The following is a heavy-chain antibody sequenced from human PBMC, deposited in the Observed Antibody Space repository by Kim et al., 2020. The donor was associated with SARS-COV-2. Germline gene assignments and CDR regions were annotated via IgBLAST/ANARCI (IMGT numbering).Heavy chain of an antibody. V-gene: IGHV4-34*01. CDR3: ARGRYKDS. CDR2: IQPGGSA. J-gene: IGHJ5*02. D-gene: IGHD5-18*01. Sequence: IQPGGSANYNPSLKSRVTISSDTSKTHFYLNLTSGTAADTAVYYCARGRYKDSWGQGTLVAVSS.